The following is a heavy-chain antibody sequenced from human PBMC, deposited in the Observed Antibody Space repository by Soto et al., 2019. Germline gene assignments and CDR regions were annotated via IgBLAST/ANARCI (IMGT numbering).Heavy chain of an antibody. CDR2: IYWNDDK. D-gene: IGHD6-19*01. V-gene: IGHV2-5*01. Sequence: GLDLERLGFIYWNDDKRYSPSLKSRLTITKDTSKNQVVLTMTNMDPVDTATYYCAKSGSSGWYGWFDPWGQGTLVTVSS. J-gene: IGHJ5*02. CDR3: AKSGSSGWYGWFDP.